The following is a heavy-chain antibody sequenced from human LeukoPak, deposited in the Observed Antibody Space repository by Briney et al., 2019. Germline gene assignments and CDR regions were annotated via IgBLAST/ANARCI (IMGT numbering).Heavy chain of an antibody. CDR2: IIPIFGTA. CDR3: ARMLVDIVVVVAATGWFDP. J-gene: IGHJ5*02. CDR1: GGTFSSYA. V-gene: IGHV1-69*13. Sequence: SSVTLSCKASGGTFSSYAISWVRRAPGQGLEWMGGIIPIFGTANYAQKFQGRVTITADESTSTAYMELSSLRSEDTAVYYCARMLVDIVVVVAATGWFDPWGQG. D-gene: IGHD2-15*01.